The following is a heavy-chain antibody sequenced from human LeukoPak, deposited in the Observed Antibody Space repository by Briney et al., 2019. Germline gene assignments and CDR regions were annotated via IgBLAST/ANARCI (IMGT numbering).Heavy chain of an antibody. V-gene: IGHV3-7*01. D-gene: IGHD3-22*01. CDR1: GFTFRSYW. J-gene: IGHJ4*02. CDR3: ARGFDSRFFDY. Sequence: GGSLRLSCADSGFTFRSYWMSWVRQAPGKGLEWVANIKQDGSEKYYVDSVKGRFTISRDNAKNSLYLQMNSLRAEDTAVYYCARGFDSRFFDYWGQGTLVTVSS. CDR2: IKQDGSEK.